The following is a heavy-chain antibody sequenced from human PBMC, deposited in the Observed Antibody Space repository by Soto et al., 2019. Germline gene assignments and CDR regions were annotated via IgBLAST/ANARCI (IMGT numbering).Heavy chain of an antibody. Sequence: QLQESGPGLVKPSQTLSLTCTVSGASINNNDYYWSWIRQTPGKGLEWIGYVYYSGTTDYIPSLKSRLSVSIDKSQNQFTLKLNSVTAADTATYYCARMSYFYDKWYFDLWGRGTLVTVSS. D-gene: IGHD3-22*01. V-gene: IGHV4-30-4*01. J-gene: IGHJ2*01. CDR3: ARMSYFYDKWYFDL. CDR2: VYYSGTT. CDR1: GASINNNDYY.